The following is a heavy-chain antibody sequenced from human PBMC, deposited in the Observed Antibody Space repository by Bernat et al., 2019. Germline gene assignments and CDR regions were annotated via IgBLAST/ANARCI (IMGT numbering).Heavy chain of an antibody. CDR1: GGSFSGDY. V-gene: IGHV4-34*01. Sequence: QVQLQQWGAGLLKPSETLSLTCAVYGGSFSGDYWSWIRQPPGKGLEWIGEINHSGSTNYNPSLKSRVTISVDTSKNQFSLKLSSVTAADTAVYYCARGRGFQQQLPGWFDPWGQGTLVTVSS. CDR3: ARGRGFQQQLPGWFDP. CDR2: INHSGST. J-gene: IGHJ5*02. D-gene: IGHD6-13*01.